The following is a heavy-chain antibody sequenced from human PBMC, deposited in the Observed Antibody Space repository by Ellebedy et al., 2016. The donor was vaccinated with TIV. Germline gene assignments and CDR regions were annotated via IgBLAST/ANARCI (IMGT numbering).Heavy chain of an antibody. Sequence: SVKVSCXASGGRFTNYAISWVRQAPGQGLEWMGGIIPIFGTGNYAQKFQGRITITADKSTNTAYMEMNSLKSEDTAVYFCARDRGGYDVLSGYYITFFDHWGQGTLVIVSS. CDR2: IIPIFGTG. CDR3: ARDRGGYDVLSGYYITFFDH. J-gene: IGHJ4*02. CDR1: GGRFTNYA. D-gene: IGHD3-3*01. V-gene: IGHV1-69*06.